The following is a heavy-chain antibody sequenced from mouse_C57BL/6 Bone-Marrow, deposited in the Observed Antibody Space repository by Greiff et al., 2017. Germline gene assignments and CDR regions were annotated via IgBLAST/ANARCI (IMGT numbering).Heavy chain of an antibody. J-gene: IGHJ3*01. CDR3: AMGTTGGGFAY. CDR1: GFNIKDYY. Sequence: VQLKQSGAELVRPGASVKLSCTASGFNIKDYYMHWVKQRPEQGLEWIGRIDPEDGDTEYAPKFQGKATMTADKSSNTAYLQLSSLTSEDTAVYYCAMGTTGGGFAYWGQGTLVTVSA. D-gene: IGHD2-14*01. CDR2: IDPEDGDT. V-gene: IGHV14-1*01.